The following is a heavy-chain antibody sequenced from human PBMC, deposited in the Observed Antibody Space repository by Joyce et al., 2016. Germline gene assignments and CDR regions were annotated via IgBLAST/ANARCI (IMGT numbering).Heavy chain of an antibody. CDR3: ATNSDWRFGF. D-gene: IGHD6-19*01. CDR2: IKEDGSEK. J-gene: IGHJ4*02. CDR1: GFTFSAHW. V-gene: IGHV3-7*01. Sequence: EVQLVESGGGLVQPGGSLRLSCSASGFTFSAHWISWVRQAPGEGLEWVAAIKEDGSEKYYVDSVKGRFTISRDNAENSLYLQMNSLRVQDTAVYYCATNSDWRFGFWGQGTLVTVSS.